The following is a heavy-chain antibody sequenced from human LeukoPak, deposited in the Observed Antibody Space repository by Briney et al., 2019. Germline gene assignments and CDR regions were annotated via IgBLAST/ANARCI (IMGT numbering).Heavy chain of an antibody. CDR1: GYTFTDYY. CDR2: VDPEDGET. J-gene: IGHJ4*02. Sequence: ASVKISCKVSGYTFTDYYMHWVQQAPGEGLEWMGLVDPEDGETIYAEKFQGRVTITADTSTDTAYMELSSPRSEDTAVYYCATDGGSGSYDYWGQGTLVTVSS. D-gene: IGHD3-10*01. CDR3: ATDGGSGSYDY. V-gene: IGHV1-69-2*01.